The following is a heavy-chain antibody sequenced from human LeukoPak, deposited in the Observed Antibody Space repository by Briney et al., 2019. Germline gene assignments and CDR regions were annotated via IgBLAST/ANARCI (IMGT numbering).Heavy chain of an antibody. CDR3: ALVVNSYWYFDL. CDR2: IIPILGIA. D-gene: IGHD2-8*02. Sequence: SVKVSCKASGGTFSSYAISWVRQAPGQGLEWMGRIIPILGIANYAQKFQGRVTITADKSTSTAYMELSSLRSEDTAVYYCALVVNSYWYFDLWGRGTLVTVSS. J-gene: IGHJ2*01. V-gene: IGHV1-69*04. CDR1: GGTFSSYA.